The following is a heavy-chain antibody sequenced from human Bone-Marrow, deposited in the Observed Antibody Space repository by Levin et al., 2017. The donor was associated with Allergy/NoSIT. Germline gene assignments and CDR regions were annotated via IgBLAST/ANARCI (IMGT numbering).Heavy chain of an antibody. CDR2: IDPNSGGT. Sequence: GGSLRLSCKASGYTFNGNYIHWVRQAPGQGPEWMGWIDPNSGGTNYAQKFQGRVTLTRDPSIDTAYMDLSRLRSDDTAVYYCARGRGTTMVRGVILTFIDYWGQGTLVTVSS. J-gene: IGHJ4*02. CDR1: GYTFNGNY. CDR3: ARGRGTTMVRGVILTFIDY. V-gene: IGHV1-2*02. D-gene: IGHD3-10*01.